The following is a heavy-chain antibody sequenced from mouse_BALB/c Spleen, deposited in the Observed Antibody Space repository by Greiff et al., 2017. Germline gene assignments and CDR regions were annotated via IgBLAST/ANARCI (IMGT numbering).Heavy chain of an antibody. CDR1: GFTFSSYA. V-gene: IGHV5-9-4*01. J-gene: IGHJ4*01. CDR3: ARVDY. CDR2: ISSGGSYT. Sequence: EVKVEESGGGLVKPGGSLKLSCAASGFTFSSYAMSWVRQSPEKRLEWVAEISSGGSYTYYPDTVTGRFTISRDNAKNTLYLEMSSLRSEDTAMYYCARVDYWGQGTSVTVSS.